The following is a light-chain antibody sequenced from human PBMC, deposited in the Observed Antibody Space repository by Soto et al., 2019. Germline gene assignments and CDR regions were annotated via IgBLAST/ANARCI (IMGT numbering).Light chain of an antibody. CDR1: HSVRNN. CDR3: QQCNSWPYA. CDR2: DAS. J-gene: IGKJ2*01. V-gene: IGKV3D-15*01. Sequence: EIVMTQSPPTLSVSPGERVTLSCRASHSVRNNFAWYQQKPGQAPRLLIYDASTRATGIPARFGGGGSWTEFTLTISSLQSEDFAFEYWQQCNSWPYAFGQGTQLDI.